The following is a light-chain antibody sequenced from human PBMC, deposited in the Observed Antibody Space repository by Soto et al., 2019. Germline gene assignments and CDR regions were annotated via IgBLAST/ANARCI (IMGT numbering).Light chain of an antibody. Sequence: QSALTQPASVSGSPGQSITIACTGTSGDVGGYNYVSWYQQHPGKAPKLMIYDVSNRPSGVSNRFSGSKSGNTASLTISGLQAEDEADYYCSSYTSSSTTVFGGGTKVTVL. CDR2: DVS. V-gene: IGLV2-14*01. J-gene: IGLJ2*01. CDR3: SSYTSSSTTV. CDR1: SGDVGGYNY.